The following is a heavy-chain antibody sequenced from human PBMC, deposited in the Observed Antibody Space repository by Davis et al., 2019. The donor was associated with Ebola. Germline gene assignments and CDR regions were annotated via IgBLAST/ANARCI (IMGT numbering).Heavy chain of an antibody. Sequence: PGGSLRLSCAASGFTFSNYDMSWVRQSPGKGLEWVSRISGDRGSTSYADSVEGRFTISRDDSKNTLYLQMDSLRAEDTAVFYCAEGGTNNFLGANWGQGTPVTVSS. J-gene: IGHJ4*02. CDR2: ISGDRGST. CDR1: GFTFSNYD. CDR3: AEGGTNNFLGAN. D-gene: IGHD2-8*01. V-gene: IGHV3-23*01.